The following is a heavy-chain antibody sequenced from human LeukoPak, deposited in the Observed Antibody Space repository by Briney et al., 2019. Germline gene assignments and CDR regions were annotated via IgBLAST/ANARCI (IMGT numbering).Heavy chain of an antibody. CDR1: GFTFSSYA. CDR3: ASHPPYGSGRFDY. J-gene: IGHJ4*02. Sequence: GGSLRLSCAASGFTFSSYAMHWVRQAPGKGLEWVAVISYDGSNKYYADSVKGRFTISRDNSKNTLYLQMNSLRAEDTAVYYCASHPPYGSGRFDYWGQGTLVTVSS. CDR2: ISYDGSNK. D-gene: IGHD3-10*01. V-gene: IGHV3-30-3*01.